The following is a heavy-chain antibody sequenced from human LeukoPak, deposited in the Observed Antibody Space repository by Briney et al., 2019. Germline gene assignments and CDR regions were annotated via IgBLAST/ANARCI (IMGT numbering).Heavy chain of an antibody. D-gene: IGHD2-2*01. V-gene: IGHV4-30-2*01. CDR3: ARGAVPAAIVWFDP. CDR1: SGSISSGGYS. Sequence: PSQSLSLTCAVSSGSISSGGYSWSWIRQPRGKGLEWIGYIYHSGSTYYNPSLKSRVTIPVDKSKNQFSLKLSSVPAADTAVYYCARGAVPAAIVWFDPWGQGTLVTVSS. CDR2: IYHSGST. J-gene: IGHJ5*02.